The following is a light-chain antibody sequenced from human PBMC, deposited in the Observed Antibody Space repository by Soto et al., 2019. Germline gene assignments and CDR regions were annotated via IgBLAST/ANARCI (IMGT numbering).Light chain of an antibody. Sequence: DIQMTQSPSSLSASVGDRVTITCRASQSISSYLNWYQQKPGKAHKLLIYAASSLQSGVPSRFSGSGSGTDFTLTISSLQPEDVATYYCQQSYSTPRTFGQGTKLEIK. CDR1: QSISSY. CDR3: QQSYSTPRT. J-gene: IGKJ2*01. V-gene: IGKV1-39*01. CDR2: AAS.